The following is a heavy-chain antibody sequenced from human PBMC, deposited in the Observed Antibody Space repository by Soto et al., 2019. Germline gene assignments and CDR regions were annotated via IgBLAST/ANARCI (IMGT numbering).Heavy chain of an antibody. Sequence: GGSLRLSCAASGFTFSSYAMSWVRQAPGKGLEWVSAISGSGSNTYYADSVKGRFTISRDNSKNTMYLQMNNLRAEDTGVYYCAKGLINGRWYAADWGQGTLVTVSS. D-gene: IGHD6-13*01. V-gene: IGHV3-23*01. J-gene: IGHJ4*02. CDR2: ISGSGSNT. CDR3: AKGLINGRWYAAD. CDR1: GFTFSSYA.